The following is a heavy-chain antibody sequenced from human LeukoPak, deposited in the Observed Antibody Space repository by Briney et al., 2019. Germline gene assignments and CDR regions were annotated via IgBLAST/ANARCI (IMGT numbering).Heavy chain of an antibody. CDR2: LSGSGGSI. J-gene: IGHJ4*02. V-gene: IGHV3-23*01. D-gene: IGHD3-22*01. Sequence: PGGSLRLSCAASGFAFSSCAMSWVRQAPGKGLEWVSGLSGSGGSIFYADSVKGRFTISRDNSKNTLYLQMDSLRAEDTAVYYCARAMMVVSNLWGVYDYWGQGTLVTVSS. CDR1: GFAFSSCA. CDR3: ARAMMVVSNLWGVYDY.